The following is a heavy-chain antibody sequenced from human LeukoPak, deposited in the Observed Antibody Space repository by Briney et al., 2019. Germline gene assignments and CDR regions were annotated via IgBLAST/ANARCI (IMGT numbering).Heavy chain of an antibody. CDR3: ARQSSGIAATDKIDY. D-gene: IGHD6-13*01. V-gene: IGHV3-21*01. CDR1: GFTFSRYS. J-gene: IGHJ4*02. CDR2: FTSMSRTI. Sequence: PGGSLRLSCAASGFTFSRYSMTWVRRAPGKGLEWVSSFTSMSRTIYYADSVKGRFTISRDDAKESLYLQMNSLRAEDTAIYYCARQSSGIAATDKIDYWGQGALVTVSS.